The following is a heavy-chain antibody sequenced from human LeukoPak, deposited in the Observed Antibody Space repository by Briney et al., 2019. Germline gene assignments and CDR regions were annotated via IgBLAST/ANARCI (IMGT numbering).Heavy chain of an antibody. CDR2: IKKTGSET. D-gene: IGHD2-15*01. CDR1: GFTFSHFW. V-gene: IGHV3-7*01. Sequence: GGSLRLSCATSGFTFSHFWMSWVRQAPGKGLEWVAYIKKTGSETYYVDSVKGRFTITRDNTRNSLFLQMYSLRAEDTAVYFCAREDGYCSGGDCYSYFDSWGQGTLVTVSS. CDR3: AREDGYCSGGDCYSYFDS. J-gene: IGHJ4*02.